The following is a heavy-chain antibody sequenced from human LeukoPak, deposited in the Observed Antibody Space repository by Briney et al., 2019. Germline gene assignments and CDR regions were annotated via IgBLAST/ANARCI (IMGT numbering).Heavy chain of an antibody. CDR3: ARDGYSGSDAP. Sequence: SETLSLTCTVSGGSISTYYWSWIRQPPGKGLEWIGYIYHSGSTKYNPSLKSRVTISVDTSQNQFSLKLSSVTAADTAVYYCARDGYSGSDAPWGQGTLVTVSS. J-gene: IGHJ4*02. CDR1: GGSISTYY. CDR2: IYHSGST. V-gene: IGHV4-59*01. D-gene: IGHD5-12*01.